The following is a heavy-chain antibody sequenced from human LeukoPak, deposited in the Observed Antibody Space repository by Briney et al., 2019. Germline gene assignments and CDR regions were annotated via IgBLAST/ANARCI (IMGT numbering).Heavy chain of an antibody. V-gene: IGHV1-46*01. J-gene: IGHJ5*02. CDR2: INPSGGST. Sequence: ASVKVSCKASGYTLTSYYMHWVRQAPGQGLEWMGIINPSGGSTSYAQKFQGRVTMTRDMSTSTVYMELSSLRSEDTAVYYCALSGYCSGGSCSSGNWFDPRGQGTLVTVSS. CDR1: GYTLTSYY. CDR3: ALSGYCSGGSCSSGNWFDP. D-gene: IGHD2-15*01.